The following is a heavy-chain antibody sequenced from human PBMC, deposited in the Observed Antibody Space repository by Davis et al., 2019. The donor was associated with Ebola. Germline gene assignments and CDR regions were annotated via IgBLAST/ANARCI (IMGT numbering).Heavy chain of an antibody. D-gene: IGHD3-3*01. V-gene: IGHV3-21*01. CDR1: GFTFSSYA. Sequence: GGSLRLSCAASGFTFSSYAMNWVRQAPGKGLEWVSSISSSSSYIYYADSVKGRFTLSRDNAKNSLYLQMNSLRAEDTAVYYCARLRGITIFGVVGEAFDYWGQGTLVTVSS. J-gene: IGHJ4*02. CDR2: ISSSSSYI. CDR3: ARLRGITIFGVVGEAFDY.